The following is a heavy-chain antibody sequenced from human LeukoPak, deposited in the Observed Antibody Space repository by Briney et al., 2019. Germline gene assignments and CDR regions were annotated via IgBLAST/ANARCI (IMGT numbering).Heavy chain of an antibody. J-gene: IGHJ3*01. D-gene: IGHD2-2*03. Sequence: GGSLRLSCAASGFTFTNAWMIWVRQAPGKGLEWVGRIKSKTGGGTPDYGAPVKGRFTISRDDSKNTLFLQMNSLKTEDTGVYFCTTGYWSSSSKYHGDDAFDVWGQGTMVAVSS. CDR3: TTGYWSSSSKYHGDDAFDV. V-gene: IGHV3-15*01. CDR2: IKSKTGGGTP. CDR1: GFTFTNAW.